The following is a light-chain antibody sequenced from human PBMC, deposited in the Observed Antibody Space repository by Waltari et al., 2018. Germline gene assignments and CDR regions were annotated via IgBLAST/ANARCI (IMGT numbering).Light chain of an antibody. CDR2: VAS. V-gene: IGKV1-5*01. CDR3: QQYSGYSGI. Sequence: DIQMTQSPSTLSASVGDRVTITCRASQGISRWLAWYQQKPGKPPKVLIYVASSLESGVPSRFSGSGSETEFTLVISNLQPDDVATYYCQQYSGYSGIFGGGTKVEIK. CDR1: QGISRW. J-gene: IGKJ4*01.